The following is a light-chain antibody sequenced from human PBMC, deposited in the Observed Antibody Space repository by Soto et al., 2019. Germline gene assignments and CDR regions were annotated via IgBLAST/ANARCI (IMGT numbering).Light chain of an antibody. CDR3: QQTTTFPLT. J-gene: IGKJ4*01. CDR1: QGVSTW. CDR2: TAS. Sequence: DIQMTQSPSSVSASVGDRVTITCQASQGVSTWLAWYQQKPGKAPNLLIYTASSLQSGVPSRFSGSGSGTDFTLTISSLQPVDFATYYCQQTTTFPLTFGGGTKVEI. V-gene: IGKV1D-12*01.